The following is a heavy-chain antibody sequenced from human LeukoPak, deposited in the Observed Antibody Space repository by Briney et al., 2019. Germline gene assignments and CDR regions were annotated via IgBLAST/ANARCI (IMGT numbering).Heavy chain of an antibody. CDR1: GGSFSGYY. Sequence: PSETLSLTCAVYGGSFSGYYWSWLRQPPGKGLEWIGEINHSGSTNYNPSLKSRVTISVDTSKNQFSLKLSSVTAADTAVYYCARAWVCSSTSCNYYYYYGMDVWGQGTTVTVSS. J-gene: IGHJ6*02. D-gene: IGHD2-2*01. CDR3: ARAWVCSSTSCNYYYYYGMDV. CDR2: INHSGST. V-gene: IGHV4-34*01.